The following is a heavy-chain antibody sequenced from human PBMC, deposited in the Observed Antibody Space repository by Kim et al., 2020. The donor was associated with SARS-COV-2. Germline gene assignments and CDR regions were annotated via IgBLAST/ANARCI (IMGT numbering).Heavy chain of an antibody. CDR2: IYHSGTT. J-gene: IGHJ4*01. D-gene: IGHD6-13*01. Sequence: SETLSLTCTVSGGSLTSYYWSWIRQPPGKGLERIGYIYHSGTTNYNPSLKSRVTISVDKSKNQFFLKLTSVTAADTAVYYCAKEGVAAAGTDGHFDYWG. CDR3: AKEGVAAAGTDGHFDY. V-gene: IGHV4-59*01. CDR1: GGSLTSYY.